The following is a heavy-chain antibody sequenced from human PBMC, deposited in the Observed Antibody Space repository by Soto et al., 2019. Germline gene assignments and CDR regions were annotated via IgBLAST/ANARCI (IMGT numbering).Heavy chain of an antibody. V-gene: IGHV3-13*01. J-gene: IGHJ6*02. CDR2: IGTAGDT. Sequence: GGSLRLSCAASGFTFSSYDMHWVRQATGKGLEWVSAIGTAGDTYYPGSVKGRFTISRENAKNSLYLQMNSLRAEDTAVYYCARVRGEWELRTYYYYGMDVWGQGTTVTVSS. CDR3: ARVRGEWELRTYYYYGMDV. D-gene: IGHD1-26*01. CDR1: GFTFSSYD.